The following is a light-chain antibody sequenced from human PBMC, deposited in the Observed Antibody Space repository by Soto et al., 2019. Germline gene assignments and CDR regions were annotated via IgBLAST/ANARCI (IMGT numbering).Light chain of an antibody. J-gene: IGKJ3*01. CDR2: DAS. CDR1: QSVSSS. Sequence: EIVLTQSPVTLSLSPGERATLSCTASQSVSSSLAWYQHKPGQAPRLLIYDASNRATGIPARFSGSGSGTDFPLTISSLEPEDFAVYYCQQRSNWLTFGPGTKVDIK. CDR3: QQRSNWLT. V-gene: IGKV3-11*01.